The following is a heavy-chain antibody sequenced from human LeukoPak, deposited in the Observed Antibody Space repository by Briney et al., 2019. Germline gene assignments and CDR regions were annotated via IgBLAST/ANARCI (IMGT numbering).Heavy chain of an antibody. CDR2: MQSDGSNK. D-gene: IGHD6-13*01. V-gene: IGHV3-30*02. CDR1: GFTFSSYG. J-gene: IGHJ6*03. Sequence: GGSLGLSCAASGFTFSSYGMHWVRQAPGKGLEWVALMQSDGSNKYYADSVKGRYAISRDTSKNTLYLQMNSLTPEDTAVYYCAKDSGQHLGNYYYFYMDVWGKGTTVTVSS. CDR3: AKDSGQHLGNYYYFYMDV.